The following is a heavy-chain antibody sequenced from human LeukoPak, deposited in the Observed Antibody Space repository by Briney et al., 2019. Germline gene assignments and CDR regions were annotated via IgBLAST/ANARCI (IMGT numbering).Heavy chain of an antibody. J-gene: IGHJ3*02. D-gene: IGHD2-2*01. Sequence: GGSLRLSCAASGFTFSDYYMSWIRQAPGKGLEWVSYISSRSSYTNYADSVKGRFTISRDNAKNSLYLQMNSLRAEDTAVYYCARDLGYCSSTSCHDAFDIWGQGTMVTVSS. V-gene: IGHV3-11*06. CDR3: ARDLGYCSSTSCHDAFDI. CDR1: GFTFSDYY. CDR2: ISSRSSYT.